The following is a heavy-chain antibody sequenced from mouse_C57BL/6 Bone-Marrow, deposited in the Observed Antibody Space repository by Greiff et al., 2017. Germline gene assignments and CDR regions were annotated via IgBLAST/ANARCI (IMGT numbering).Heavy chain of an antibody. CDR2: IHPNSGST. CDR3: ARSRLTGFAY. J-gene: IGHJ3*01. CDR1: GYTFTSYW. D-gene: IGHD4-1*01. Sequence: QVQLQQPGAELVMPGASVKLSCKASGYTFTSYWMHWVKQRPGQGLEWIGMIHPNSGSTNYNEKFKSKATLTVDKSSSTAYMQLSSLTSEDAAVYYCARSRLTGFAYWGQGTLVTVSA. V-gene: IGHV1-64*01.